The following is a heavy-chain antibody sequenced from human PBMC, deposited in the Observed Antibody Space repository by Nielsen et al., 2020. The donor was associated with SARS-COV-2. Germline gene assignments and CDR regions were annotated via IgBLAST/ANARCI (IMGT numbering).Heavy chain of an antibody. Sequence: SETLSLTCSVSGDSISGSDYYWTWIRQPPGKGLEWIGYIYYSGYTSYNPSLKSRVTISVDTSENQFSLELRSVTAADTAVYYCARDAYGDSSFDSYGLDVWGQGTTVAVSS. CDR2: IYYSGYT. CDR3: ARDAYGDSSFDSYGLDV. J-gene: IGHJ6*02. CDR1: GDSISGSDYY. V-gene: IGHV4-30-4*01. D-gene: IGHD4-17*01.